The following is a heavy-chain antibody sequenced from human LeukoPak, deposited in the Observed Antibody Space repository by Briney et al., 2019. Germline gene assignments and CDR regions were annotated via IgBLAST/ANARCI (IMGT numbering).Heavy chain of an antibody. CDR3: ARGSGWYIYLAD. D-gene: IGHD6-19*01. CDR1: GGSFSGYY. CDR2: INHSGST. J-gene: IGHJ4*02. Sequence: SETLSLTCAVYGGSFSGYYWSWIRQPPGEWLEWIGEINHSGSTNYNPSLKSRVTISVDTSKTQFSLKRGSLTAAATAVYYCARGSGWYIYLADWGEAPPVTVS. V-gene: IGHV4-34*01.